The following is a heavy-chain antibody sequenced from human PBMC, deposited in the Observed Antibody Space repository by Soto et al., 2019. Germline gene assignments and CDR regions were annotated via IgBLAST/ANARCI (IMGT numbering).Heavy chain of an antibody. D-gene: IGHD5-18*01. CDR3: ARDPLPTVDTAVVTGPRAYYYYGMDV. Sequence: SVKVSCKASGGTFSSYAISWVRQAPGQGLEWMGGIIPIFGTANYAQKFQGRVTITADESTSTAYMELSSLRSEDTAVYYCARDPLPTVDTAVVTGPRAYYYYGMDVWGQGTTVTVSS. CDR1: GGTFSSYA. V-gene: IGHV1-69*13. CDR2: IIPIFGTA. J-gene: IGHJ6*02.